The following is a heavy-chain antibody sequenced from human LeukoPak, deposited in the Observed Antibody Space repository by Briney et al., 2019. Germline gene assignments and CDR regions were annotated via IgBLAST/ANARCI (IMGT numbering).Heavy chain of an antibody. CDR2: ISYDGSNK. Sequence: GGSLRLSCAASGFTFSSYGMHWVRQAPGKGLEWVAVISYDGSNKYYADSVKGRFTISRDNSKNTLYLQMNSLRAEDTAVYYCAKTLIVATITPTPFDYWGQGTLVTVSS. J-gene: IGHJ4*02. V-gene: IGHV3-30*18. D-gene: IGHD5-12*01. CDR3: AKTLIVATITPTPFDY. CDR1: GFTFSSYG.